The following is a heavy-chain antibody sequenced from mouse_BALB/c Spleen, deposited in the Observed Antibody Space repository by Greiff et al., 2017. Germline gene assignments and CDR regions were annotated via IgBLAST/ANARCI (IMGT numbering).Heavy chain of an antibody. CDR3: AILYDGYYLFAY. Sequence: EVKLMESGPGLVKPSQSLSLTCSVTGYSITSGYYWNWIRQFPGNKLEWMGYISYDGSNNYNPSLKNRISITRDTSKNQFFLKLNSVTTEDTATYYCAILYDGYYLFAYWGQGTLVTVSA. J-gene: IGHJ3*01. CDR1: GYSITSGYY. V-gene: IGHV3-6*02. CDR2: ISYDGSN. D-gene: IGHD2-3*01.